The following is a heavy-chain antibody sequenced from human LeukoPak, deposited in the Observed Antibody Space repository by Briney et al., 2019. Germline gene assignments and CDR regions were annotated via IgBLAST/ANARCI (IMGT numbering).Heavy chain of an antibody. J-gene: IGHJ4*02. V-gene: IGHV3-23*01. CDR2: ISGSAGST. D-gene: IGHD4-17*01. CDR3: AKGPTTVTTNPFDY. Sequence: AGPLRLSCAASGFTFSSYAMSWVRRAPAKGLQWVSAISGSAGSTYYADSVKGRFTISRDNSKNTLYLQMNSLRAEDTAVYYCAKGPTTVTTNPFDYWGQGTLVTVSS. CDR1: GFTFSSYA.